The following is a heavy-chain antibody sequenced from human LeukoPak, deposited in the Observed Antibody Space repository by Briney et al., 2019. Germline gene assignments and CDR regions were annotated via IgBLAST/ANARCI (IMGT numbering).Heavy chain of an antibody. J-gene: IGHJ3*02. CDR2: MNPNSGNT. CDR3: ARRIVDPRGAAFDI. Sequence: ASVKVCCKASGYAFTSYDINWVRQATGQGLEWIGWMNPNSGNTGYAQKFQGRVTMTRNTSISTAYMEMSSLRSEDTAVYYCARRIVDPRGAAFDIWGQGTMVTVSS. D-gene: IGHD2/OR15-2a*01. V-gene: IGHV1-8*01. CDR1: GYAFTSYD.